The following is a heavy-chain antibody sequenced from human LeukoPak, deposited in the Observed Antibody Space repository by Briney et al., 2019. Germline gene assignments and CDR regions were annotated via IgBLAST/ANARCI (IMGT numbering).Heavy chain of an antibody. J-gene: IGHJ1*01. CDR3: ARGGRVVTAFAEYFQH. D-gene: IGHD2-21*02. CDR2: INHSGST. V-gene: IGHV4-34*01. Sequence: PSETLSLTCAVYGGSFSGYYWSWLRQPPGKGLEWIGEINHSGSTNYNPSLKSRVTISVDKSKNQFSLKLSSVTAADTAVYYCARGGRVVTAFAEYFQHWGQGTLVTVSS. CDR1: GGSFSGYY.